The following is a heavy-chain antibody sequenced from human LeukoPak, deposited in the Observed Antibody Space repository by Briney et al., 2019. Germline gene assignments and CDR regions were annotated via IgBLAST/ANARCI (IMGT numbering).Heavy chain of an antibody. V-gene: IGHV3-11*01. J-gene: IGHJ4*02. CDR2: ISSSGSTI. D-gene: IGHD3-10*01. CDR3: AREYYYGSGSSRHFDY. Sequence: GSLRLSCAASGFTFSDYYMSWIRQAPGKGLEWVSYISSSGSTIYYADSVKGRFTISRDNAKSSLYLQMSSLRAEDTAVYYCAREYYYGSGSSRHFDYWGQGTLVTVSS. CDR1: GFTFSDYY.